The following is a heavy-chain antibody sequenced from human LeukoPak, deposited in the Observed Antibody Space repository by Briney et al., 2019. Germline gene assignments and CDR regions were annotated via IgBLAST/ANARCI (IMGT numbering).Heavy chain of an antibody. V-gene: IGHV4-31*03. CDR3: ARGSAGAIVDPEPHFQH. CDR1: GGSISSGGYY. D-gene: IGHD1-14*01. CDR2: IYYSGST. J-gene: IGHJ1*01. Sequence: SQTLSLTCTVSGGSISSGGYYWSWIRQHPGKGLEWIGYIYYSGSTYYNPSLKSRVTISVDTSKNQFSLKLSSVTAADTAVYYCARGSAGAIVDPEPHFQHWGQGTLVTVSS.